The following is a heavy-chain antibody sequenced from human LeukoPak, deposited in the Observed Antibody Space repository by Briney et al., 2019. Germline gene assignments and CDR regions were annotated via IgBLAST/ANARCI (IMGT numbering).Heavy chain of an antibody. Sequence: ASVKVSCKASGYTFTSYGISWVRQAPGQGLEWMGWVSAYNGNTNYAQKLQGRVTMTTDTFTSTAYIALRSLRSDDTAVYYCAKGYCSGGSCYSPPDYFQRWGQGILVTVSS. J-gene: IGHJ1*01. D-gene: IGHD2-15*01. CDR1: GYTFTSYG. CDR3: AKGYCSGGSCYSPPDYFQR. V-gene: IGHV1-18*01. CDR2: VSAYNGNT.